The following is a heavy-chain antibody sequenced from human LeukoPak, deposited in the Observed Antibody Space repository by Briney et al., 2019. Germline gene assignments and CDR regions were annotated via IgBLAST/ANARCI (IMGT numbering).Heavy chain of an antibody. CDR1: GFTFSGYA. Sequence: GGSLRLSCAASGFTFSGYAMHWVRQAPGKGLEWVAVIWYDGSNKYYADSVKGRFTISRDNSKNTLYLQMNSLRAEDTAVYYCARDPAFYDSSGYYDYWGQGTLVTVSS. J-gene: IGHJ4*02. D-gene: IGHD3-22*01. CDR2: IWYDGSNK. CDR3: ARDPAFYDSSGYYDY. V-gene: IGHV3-33*08.